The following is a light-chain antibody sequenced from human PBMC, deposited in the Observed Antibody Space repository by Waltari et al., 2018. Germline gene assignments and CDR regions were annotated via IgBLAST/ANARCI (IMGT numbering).Light chain of an antibody. V-gene: IGKV3-11*01. J-gene: IGKJ4*01. Sequence: LSCRASQSVSSYLAWYQQKPGQAPRLLSYDASNRATGIPARFSGSGSGTDFTLTISSREPEDFAVYYCQQRSNWPPLTFGGGTKVEIK. CDR3: QQRSNWPPLT. CDR2: DAS. CDR1: QSVSSY.